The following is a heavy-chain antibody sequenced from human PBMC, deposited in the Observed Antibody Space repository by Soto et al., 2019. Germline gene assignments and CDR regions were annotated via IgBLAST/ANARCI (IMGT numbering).Heavy chain of an antibody. CDR1: GGSINSGGYY. J-gene: IGHJ4*02. D-gene: IGHD3-3*01. CDR2: IYYSGST. Sequence: QVQLQESGPGLVKPSQTLSLTCTVSGGSINSGGYYWSWIRQHPGKGLEWIGYIYYSGSTYYNPSLKSRVTISVDTSKNQFSLKLSSVTAADTAVYYCARVVGSAVIFGVAVLDYWGQGTLVTVSS. V-gene: IGHV4-31*03. CDR3: ARVVGSAVIFGVAVLDY.